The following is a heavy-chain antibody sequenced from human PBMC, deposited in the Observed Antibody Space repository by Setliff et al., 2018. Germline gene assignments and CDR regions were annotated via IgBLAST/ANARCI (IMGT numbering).Heavy chain of an antibody. V-gene: IGHV3-21*01. CDR1: GFTFSSYS. CDR3: ARGGPLFDY. J-gene: IGHJ4*02. D-gene: IGHD3-16*01. CDR2: ISSSSSYI. Sequence: PGGSLRLSCAASGFTFSSYSMNWVRQAPGKGLEWVSSISSSSSYISYADSLKGRFTISRDNAKNSLYLQMDSLRAEDTAVYYCARGGPLFDYWGQGTLVTSPQ.